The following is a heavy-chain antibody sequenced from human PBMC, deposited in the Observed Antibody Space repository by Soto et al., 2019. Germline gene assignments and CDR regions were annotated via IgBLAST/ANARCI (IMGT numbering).Heavy chain of an antibody. Sequence: QVQLVQSGAEVKTPGASVKVSCKASGYTFTGFYMHWVRQAPGQGLEWMGWINSDDGDTKYALKFQGRVTMTRDTSISSAYMELSSLRSDDTAVYYCARADDYYYGSGSLWGQGTLVTVSS. D-gene: IGHD3-10*01. J-gene: IGHJ4*02. CDR2: INSDDGDT. CDR1: GYTFTGFY. V-gene: IGHV1-2*02. CDR3: ARADDYYYGSGSL.